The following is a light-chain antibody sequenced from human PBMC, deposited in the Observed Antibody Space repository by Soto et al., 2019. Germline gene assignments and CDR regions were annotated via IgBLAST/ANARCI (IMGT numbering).Light chain of an antibody. CDR2: GAS. CDR3: QQYDSSPRT. Sequence: EIVLTQSPGTLSLSPGERATLSCRASQCVNSDYLAWYQQKPGQGPRVLMYGASSRATGIPDRFSGSGSGTDFTLTISRLEPEDFAVYYCQQYDSSPRTFGQGTKVEIK. V-gene: IGKV3-20*01. J-gene: IGKJ1*01. CDR1: QCVNSDY.